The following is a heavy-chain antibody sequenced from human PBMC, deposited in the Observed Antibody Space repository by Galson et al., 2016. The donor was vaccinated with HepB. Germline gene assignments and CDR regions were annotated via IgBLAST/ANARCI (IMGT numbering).Heavy chain of an antibody. D-gene: IGHD6-19*01. CDR3: ARLSSAWSDDH. CDR1: GFTFSSYS. J-gene: IGHJ5*02. CDR2: ISSSSSYM. Sequence: SLRLSCAASGFTFSSYSMNWVRQAPGKGLEWVSSISSSSSYMYYADSVKGRFTISRDNAKNSLNLQMNSLRAEDTAVYYCARLSSAWSDDHWGQGTLVTVSS. V-gene: IGHV3-21*01.